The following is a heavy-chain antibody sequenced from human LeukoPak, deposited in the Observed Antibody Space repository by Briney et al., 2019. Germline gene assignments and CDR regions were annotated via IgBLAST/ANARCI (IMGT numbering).Heavy chain of an antibody. CDR3: AMVGWLVPGDYYYYGMDV. CDR1: GFTFSSYA. Sequence: PGGSLRLSCAASGFTFSSYAMSWVRQAPGKGLEWVSAISGSGGSTYYADSVKGRFTISRDNSKNTLYLQMNSLRAEDTAVYYCAMVGWLVPGDYYYYGMDVWGQGTTVTVSS. J-gene: IGHJ6*02. V-gene: IGHV3-23*01. CDR2: ISGSGGST. D-gene: IGHD6-19*01.